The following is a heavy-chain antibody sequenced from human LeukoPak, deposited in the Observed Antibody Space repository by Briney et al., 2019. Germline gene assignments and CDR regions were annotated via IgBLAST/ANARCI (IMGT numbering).Heavy chain of an antibody. CDR1: GFTFSSYG. Sequence: GKSLRLSCAASGFTFSSYGMHWVRQAPGKGLEWVAVIWYDGRNKHYADSVKGRFTISRDNARNTLFLQMNSLRAEDTAVYYCARARLYFDYWGQGTLVTVSS. D-gene: IGHD6-19*01. CDR3: ARARLYFDY. CDR2: IWYDGRNK. V-gene: IGHV3-33*01. J-gene: IGHJ4*02.